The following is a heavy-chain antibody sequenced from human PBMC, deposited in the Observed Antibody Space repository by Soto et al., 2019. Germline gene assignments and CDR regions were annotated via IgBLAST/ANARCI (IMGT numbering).Heavy chain of an antibody. CDR2: INPNSGGT. D-gene: IGHD6-6*01. CDR1: GYTFTGYY. V-gene: IGHV1-2*02. J-gene: IGHJ4*02. CDR3: AQSIAAPSPWTDY. Sequence: ASVKVSCKASGYTFTGYYMHWVRQAPGQGLEWMGWINPNSGGTNYAQKFQGRVTMTRDTSTSTVYMELSSLRSEDTAVYYCAQSIAAPSPWTDYWGQGTLVTVSS.